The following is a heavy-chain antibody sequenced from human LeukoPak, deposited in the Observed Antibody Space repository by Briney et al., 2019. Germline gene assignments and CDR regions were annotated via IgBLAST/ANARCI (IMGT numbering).Heavy chain of an antibody. CDR1: GFTFSSYW. CDR2: IYYSGST. Sequence: GSLRLSCAASGFTFSSYWMSWVRQPPGKGLEWIGSIYYSGSTYYNPSLKSRVTISVDTSKNQFSLKLSSVTAADTAVYYCARGGSYWGQGTLVTVSS. CDR3: ARGGSY. D-gene: IGHD1-26*01. V-gene: IGHV4-39*07. J-gene: IGHJ4*02.